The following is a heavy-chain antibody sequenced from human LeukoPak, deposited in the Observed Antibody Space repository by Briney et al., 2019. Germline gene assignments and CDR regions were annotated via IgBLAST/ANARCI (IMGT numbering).Heavy chain of an antibody. Sequence: PGGSLRLSCAASGFTFSNYAMTWVRQAPGKGLQWVSSISDSGTSTDYADSVKGRFTIARDNSKNTLYLQMNSLKTEDTAVYYCTTDSGGSYHNIFDYWGQGTLVTVSS. CDR3: TTDSGGSYHNIFDY. CDR1: GFTFSNYA. D-gene: IGHD1-26*01. V-gene: IGHV3-23*01. CDR2: ISDSGTST. J-gene: IGHJ4*02.